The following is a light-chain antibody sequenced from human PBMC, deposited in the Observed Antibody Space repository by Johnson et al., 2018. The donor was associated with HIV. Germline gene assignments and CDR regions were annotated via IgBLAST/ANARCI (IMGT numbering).Light chain of an antibody. V-gene: IGLV1-51*01. CDR1: SSNIGNNY. J-gene: IGLJ1*01. CDR2: DNN. Sequence: QSVLTQPPSVSAAPGQKVTISCSGSSSNIGNNYVSWYQQLPGTAPKLLIYDNNKRPSGIPDRFSGSKSGTSATLGITGLRTGDEADYYCGTWDSSLRGGVFGTRTKVTCL. CDR3: GTWDSSLRGGV.